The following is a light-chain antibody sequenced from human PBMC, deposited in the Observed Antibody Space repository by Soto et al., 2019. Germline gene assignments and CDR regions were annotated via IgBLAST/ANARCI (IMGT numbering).Light chain of an antibody. CDR1: SSDVGGYNY. Sequence: QSALTQPPSASGSPGQSVTISCTGTSSDVGGYNYVSWYQQHPGKAPKLMIYEVSKRPSGVPDRFSGSKSGNTASLTVSGLQAEDEADYYCSSYARSNHLYVFGTGTKLTVL. J-gene: IGLJ1*01. CDR3: SSYARSNHLYV. CDR2: EVS. V-gene: IGLV2-8*01.